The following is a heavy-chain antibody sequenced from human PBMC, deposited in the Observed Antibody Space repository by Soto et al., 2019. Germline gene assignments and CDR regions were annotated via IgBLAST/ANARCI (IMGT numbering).Heavy chain of an antibody. CDR1: GFSLSTSGVS. CDR2: IYWDNDK. D-gene: IGHD3-22*01. Sequence: QITLKESGPTLVKPTQTLTLTCTFSGFSLSTSGVSVGWIRQPPGKALEWLALIYWDNDKYYSPSLKSRLIIATAPSKNPVVLTMINMAPVDTATYYCAHRLASPYYSHRRGSSFDYWGQGTPVTVSS. CDR3: AHRLASPYYSHRRGSSFDY. J-gene: IGHJ4*02. V-gene: IGHV2-5*02.